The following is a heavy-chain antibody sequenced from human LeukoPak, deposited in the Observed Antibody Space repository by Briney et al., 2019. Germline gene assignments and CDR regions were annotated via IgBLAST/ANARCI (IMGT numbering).Heavy chain of an antibody. CDR1: GYSISSGYY. J-gene: IGHJ4*02. V-gene: IGHV4-38-2*02. CDR3: AKKRNAAPYYFDC. D-gene: IGHD6-25*01. Sequence: SETLSLTCTVSGYSISSGYYWGWIRQPPGKGLEWIGSIYHSGSTYYNPSLKSRVTISVDTSKNQFSLKLSSVTAADTAVYYCAKKRNAAPYYFDCWGQGTLVTVSS. CDR2: IYHSGST.